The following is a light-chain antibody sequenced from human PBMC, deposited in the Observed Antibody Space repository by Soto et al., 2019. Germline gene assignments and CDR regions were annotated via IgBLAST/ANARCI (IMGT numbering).Light chain of an antibody. J-gene: IGKJ1*01. CDR3: QQYNNWPPKT. CDR2: GAS. V-gene: IGKV3-15*01. CDR1: QSVSSN. Sequence: EIVMTQSPATLSVSPGERATLSCRASQSVSSNLAWYQQKPGQAPRLLIYGASNRATGIPARFSGSGSGTEFTLTISSLQSEDFAVYYCQQYNNWPPKTFGQGNKVEIK.